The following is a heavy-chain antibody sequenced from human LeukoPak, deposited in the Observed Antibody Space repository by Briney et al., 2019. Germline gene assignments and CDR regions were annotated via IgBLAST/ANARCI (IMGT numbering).Heavy chain of an antibody. D-gene: IGHD2-2*02. J-gene: IGHJ5*02. CDR3: ARSPRGYCSSTSCYRRDWFDP. Sequence: ASVKVSCKASGGTFSSYAISWVRQPPEQGLEWLEGSFPIFGTANYAQKFQGRVTITADESTSTAYMELSSLRSEDTAVYYCARSPRGYCSSTSCYRRDWFDPWGQGTLVTVSS. CDR2: SFPIFGTA. CDR1: GGTFSSYA. V-gene: IGHV1-69*13.